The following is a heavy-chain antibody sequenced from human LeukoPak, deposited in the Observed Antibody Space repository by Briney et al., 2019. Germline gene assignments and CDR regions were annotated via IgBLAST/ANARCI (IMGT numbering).Heavy chain of an antibody. Sequence: GGSLRLSCAAFGLTFSSYAMSWVRQAPGKGPEWVSSISGSGGSTYYADSVKGRFTISRDNSKNTVYLQMNSLRAEDTAVYYCAKDGYGDYVWGQGTLVTVSS. CDR2: ISGSGGST. V-gene: IGHV3-23*01. CDR3: AKDGYGDYV. J-gene: IGHJ4*02. CDR1: GLTFSSYA. D-gene: IGHD4-17*01.